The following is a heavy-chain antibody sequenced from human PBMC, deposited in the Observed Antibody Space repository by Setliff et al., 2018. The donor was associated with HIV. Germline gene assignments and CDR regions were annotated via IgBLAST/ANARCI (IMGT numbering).Heavy chain of an antibody. CDR1: GFTFKNAW. D-gene: IGHD5-12*01. CDR3: ATVTRNTGYAGTFYFYMDV. V-gene: IGHV3-15*01. J-gene: IGHJ6*03. Sequence: GGSLRLSCAASGFTFKNAWMNWVRQAPGKGLEWIGRIKSKTDGGTTDYAAPVRGRFTISGDVSKQTLYLQMNGLRLEDTATYYCATVTRNTGYAGTFYFYMDVWGKGTTVTVS. CDR2: IKSKTDGGTT.